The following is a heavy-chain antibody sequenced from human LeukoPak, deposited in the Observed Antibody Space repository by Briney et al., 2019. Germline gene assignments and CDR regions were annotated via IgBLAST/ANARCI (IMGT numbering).Heavy chain of an antibody. V-gene: IGHV4-59*01. J-gene: IGHJ4*02. Sequence: PSETLSLTCTVSGGSISSYYWSWIRQPPGKGLEWIGYIYYSGSTNYNPSLKSRVTISVDTSKNQFSLKLSSVTAADTAVYYCARGRGYSYGTIFDYWGQGTLVTVSS. CDR1: GGSISSYY. CDR3: ARGRGYSYGTIFDY. D-gene: IGHD5-18*01. CDR2: IYYSGST.